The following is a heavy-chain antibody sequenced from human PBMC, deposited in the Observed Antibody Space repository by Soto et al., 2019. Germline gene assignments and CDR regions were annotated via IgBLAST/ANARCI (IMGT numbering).Heavy chain of an antibody. V-gene: IGHV3-7*01. J-gene: IGHJ4*02. CDR1: GVSFEIYW. CDR2: INPDGSGE. Sequence: EVHLVESGGGLVQPGGSLRLSCAASGVSFEIYWMGWVRQAPGKGLEWVANINPDGSGEYYLDSVKGRFTISRDNAKNSVYLQMNSLVGDDTAVYYCARENWFFDYWGQGTPVTVSS. CDR3: ARENWFFDY. D-gene: IGHD3-10*01.